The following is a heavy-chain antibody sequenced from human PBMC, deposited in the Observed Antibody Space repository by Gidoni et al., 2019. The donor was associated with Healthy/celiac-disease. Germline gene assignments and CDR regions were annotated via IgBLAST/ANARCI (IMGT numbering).Heavy chain of an antibody. CDR3: ARGYYDSSGYPYDY. CDR2: ISSSSSYI. J-gene: IGHJ4*02. CDR1: GFTFSSYS. Sequence: EVQLVESGGGLVKPGGSLRLSCAASGFTFSSYSMNWVRQATGKGLEWVSSISSSSSYIYYADPVKGRFTISRDNAKNSLYLQMNSLRAEDTAVYYCARGYYDSSGYPYDYWGQGTLVTVSS. V-gene: IGHV3-21*01. D-gene: IGHD3-22*01.